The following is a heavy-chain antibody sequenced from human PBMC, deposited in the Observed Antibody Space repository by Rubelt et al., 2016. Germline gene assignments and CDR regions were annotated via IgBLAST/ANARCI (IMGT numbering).Heavy chain of an antibody. CDR3: ARDRLLDDSSGGDAVDI. Sequence: QVQLVQSGAEVKKPGSSVKVSCKASGGTFSSYAISWVRQAPGQGLEWMGRIIPILGIANYAQKFQGRVTITADKSTSTAYMELSSLRSEDTAVYYCARDRLLDDSSGGDAVDIWGQGTMVTVSS. D-gene: IGHD3-22*01. J-gene: IGHJ3*02. CDR1: GGTFSSYA. CDR2: IIPILGIA. V-gene: IGHV1-69*04.